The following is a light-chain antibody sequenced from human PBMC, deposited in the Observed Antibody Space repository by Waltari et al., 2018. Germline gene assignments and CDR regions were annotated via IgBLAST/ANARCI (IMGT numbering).Light chain of an antibody. Sequence: QSALTQPASVSGSPGQSITIPCTGTSSDVGGYNYVSWYQQHPGKVPKILIFDVSNRPAGVSNRFSGSKSGNTASLTISGLQAEDESDYYCCSFTSRSTWVFGGGTKLTVL. V-gene: IGLV2-14*01. CDR2: DVS. J-gene: IGLJ3*02. CDR3: CSFTSRSTWV. CDR1: SSDVGGYNY.